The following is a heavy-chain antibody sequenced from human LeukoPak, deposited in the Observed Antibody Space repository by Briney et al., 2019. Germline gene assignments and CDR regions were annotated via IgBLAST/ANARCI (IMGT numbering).Heavy chain of an antibody. V-gene: IGHV3-23*01. Sequence: PGGSLRLACGSSGFPFSNYAMTWVRQAPGKGLEWVSAINSNSGSTYYADSVKGRFTISRDNSKKMLYLQMNSLRAEDTAIYYCAKDVGMSGSGPEYFQHWGQGTLVTVSS. CDR2: INSNSGST. CDR3: AKDVGMSGSGPEYFQH. D-gene: IGHD2-15*01. CDR1: GFPFSNYA. J-gene: IGHJ1*01.